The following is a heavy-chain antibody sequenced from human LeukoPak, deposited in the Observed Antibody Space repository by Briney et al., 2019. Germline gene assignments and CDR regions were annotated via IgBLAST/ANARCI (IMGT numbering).Heavy chain of an antibody. CDR1: GYSFSSYW. CDR2: IYPGGSET. J-gene: IGHJ4*02. CDR3: ARPNNNWYDNFDY. V-gene: IGHV5-51*01. D-gene: IGHD1-1*01. Sequence: GESLKISCKGLGYSFSSYWSAWVRQRPGKGLEWMGIIYPGGSETRYDPSFEGQVTISADRSTSTAYLQWSSLRASDTALYYCARPNNNWYDNFDYWGQGTLVTVSS.